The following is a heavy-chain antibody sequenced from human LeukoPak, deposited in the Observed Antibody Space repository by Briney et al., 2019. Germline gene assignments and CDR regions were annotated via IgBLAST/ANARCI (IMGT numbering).Heavy chain of an antibody. Sequence: GGSLRLSCSASGFTFRDSYMSWIPQAPGGGLEWISYISGTSSTVYYRDSVKGRFTISRDNAKNTLSLQMDRLTVEDTAVYYCATSEDFWSSYTIDFWGRGTLVTVSS. V-gene: IGHV3-11*04. CDR1: GFTFRDSY. CDR3: ATSEDFWSSYTIDF. D-gene: IGHD3-3*01. J-gene: IGHJ4*02. CDR2: ISGTSSTV.